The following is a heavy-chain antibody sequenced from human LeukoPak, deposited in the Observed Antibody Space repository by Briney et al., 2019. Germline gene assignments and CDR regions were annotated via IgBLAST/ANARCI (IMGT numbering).Heavy chain of an antibody. Sequence: SETLSLTCTVSGGSISSSSYYWGWIRQPPGKGLEWIGSIYYSGSTYYNPSLKSRVTISVDTSKNQFSLKLSSVTAADTAVYYCARLGVEYSVDYWGQGTLVTVSS. D-gene: IGHD6-6*01. CDR2: IYYSGST. V-gene: IGHV4-39*01. CDR1: GGSISSSSYY. CDR3: ARLGVEYSVDY. J-gene: IGHJ4*02.